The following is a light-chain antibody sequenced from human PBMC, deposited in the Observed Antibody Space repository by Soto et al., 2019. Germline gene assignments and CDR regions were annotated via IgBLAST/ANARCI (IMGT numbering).Light chain of an antibody. V-gene: IGKV3-20*01. CDR3: QQYGGSPTYT. CDR2: GAS. CDR1: QSISSSY. J-gene: IGKJ2*01. Sequence: EIVLTQSPGTLSLSPGEGATLSCRASQSISSSYLAWYQQKPGQAPRLLIYGASSRATGIPDRFSGSGSGTDFTLTISRLEPEDFAVYYCQQYGGSPTYTFGQGTKLEIK.